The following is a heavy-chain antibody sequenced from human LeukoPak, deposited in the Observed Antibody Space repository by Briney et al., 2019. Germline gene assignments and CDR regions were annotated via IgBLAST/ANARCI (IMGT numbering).Heavy chain of an antibody. Sequence: GGSLRLSCAASGFTFSSYAMSWVRQAPGKGLEWVSAISGSGGSTYYADSVKGRFTISRDNSKNTLYLQMNSLRAEDTAVYYCAKDHLAYYDSSGYCDYWGQGTLVTVSS. CDR2: ISGSGGST. J-gene: IGHJ4*02. CDR1: GFTFSSYA. D-gene: IGHD3-22*01. CDR3: AKDHLAYYDSSGYCDY. V-gene: IGHV3-23*01.